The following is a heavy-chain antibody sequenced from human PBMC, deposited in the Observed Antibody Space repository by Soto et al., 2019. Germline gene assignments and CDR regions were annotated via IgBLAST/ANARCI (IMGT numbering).Heavy chain of an antibody. Sequence: LSLSCAASGFTFSTYSMNWVRQAPGKGLEWISYITSSSTTIFYADSVKGRFTISRDNAKNSLYLQMNSLRDEDTSVYYCARDNGIAGSFDPWGQGTLVTVSS. CDR2: ITSSSTTI. D-gene: IGHD6-13*01. CDR3: ARDNGIAGSFDP. CDR1: GFTFSTYS. J-gene: IGHJ5*02. V-gene: IGHV3-48*02.